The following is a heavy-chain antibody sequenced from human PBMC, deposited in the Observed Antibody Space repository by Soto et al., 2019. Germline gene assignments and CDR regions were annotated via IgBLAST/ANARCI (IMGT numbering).Heavy chain of an antibody. V-gene: IGHV3-33*01. CDR2: IWYDGSNK. CDR1: GFTFSSYG. D-gene: IGHD3-22*01. CDR3: AADSSGYYFATTGGEFDY. Sequence: GGSLRLSCAASGFTFSSYGMHWVRQAPGKGLEWVAVIWYDGSNKYYADSVKGRFTISRDNSKNTLYLQMNSLRAEDTAVYYCAADSSGYYFATTGGEFDYWGQGTLVTVSS. J-gene: IGHJ4*02.